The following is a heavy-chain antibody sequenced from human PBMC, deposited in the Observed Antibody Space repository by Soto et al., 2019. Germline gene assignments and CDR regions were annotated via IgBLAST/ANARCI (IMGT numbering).Heavy chain of an antibody. CDR3: AKARNGLKEYPNFDY. CDR1: GFTFSSYG. V-gene: IGHV3-30*18. J-gene: IGHJ4*02. D-gene: IGHD2-2*03. Sequence: GGSLRLSCAASGFTFSSYGMHWVRQAPGKGLEWVAVISYDGSNKYYADSVKGRFTISRDNSKNTLYLQMNSLRAEDTAVYYCAKARNGLKEYPNFDYWGQGTLVTVSS. CDR2: ISYDGSNK.